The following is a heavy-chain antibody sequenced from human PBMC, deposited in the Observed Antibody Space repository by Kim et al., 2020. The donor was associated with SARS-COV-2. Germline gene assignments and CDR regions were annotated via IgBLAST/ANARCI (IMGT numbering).Heavy chain of an antibody. CDR3: ARAEQHELSDFGY. D-gene: IGHD6-13*01. CDR2: INHSGST. V-gene: IGHV4-34*01. Sequence: SETLSLTCAVYGGSFSGYYWSWIRQPPGKGLEWIGEINHSGSTNYNPSLKSRVTISVDTSKNQFSLKLSSVTAADTAVYYCARAEQHELSDFGYWGPGTLVTVSS. CDR1: GGSFSGYY. J-gene: IGHJ4*02.